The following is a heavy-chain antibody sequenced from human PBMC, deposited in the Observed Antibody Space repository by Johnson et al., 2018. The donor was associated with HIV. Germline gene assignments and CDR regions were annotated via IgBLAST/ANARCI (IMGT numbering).Heavy chain of an antibody. CDR3: AKDGRDDLRAFEI. V-gene: IGHV3-11*04. J-gene: IGHJ3*02. CDR1: YY. Sequence: QVQLVESGGGLIQRGGSLRLSCADYYMNWIRQAPGKGLEWVSHISSSGTTKYYSDSVKGQFTISRDNAKKSLYLEMRDLRVDDTAVYYCAKDGRDDLRAFEIWGQGTMVTVSS. D-gene: IGHD5-24*01. CDR2: ISSSGTTK.